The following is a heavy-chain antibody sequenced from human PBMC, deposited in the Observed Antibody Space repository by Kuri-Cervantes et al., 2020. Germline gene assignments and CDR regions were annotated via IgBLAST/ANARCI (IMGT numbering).Heavy chain of an antibody. J-gene: IGHJ4*02. D-gene: IGHD3-10*01. V-gene: IGHV3-53*01. CDR3: ARATGLGNYARADY. Sequence: GESLKISCAASGFTVSSNYMSWVRQAPGKGLEWVSVIYSCGSTYYADSVKGRFTISRDNSKNTLYLQMNSLRADDTAVYYCARATGLGNYARADYWGQGTLVTVSS. CDR1: GFTVSSNY. CDR2: IYSCGST.